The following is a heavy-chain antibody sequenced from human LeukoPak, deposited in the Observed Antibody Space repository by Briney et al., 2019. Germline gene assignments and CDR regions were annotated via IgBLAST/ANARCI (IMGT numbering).Heavy chain of an antibody. J-gene: IGHJ5*02. CDR1: GYTFTGYY. D-gene: IGHD6-6*01. Sequence: ASVKASCKASGYTFTGYYMHWVRQAPGQGLEWMGWINPNSGGTNYAQKFQGRVTMTRDTSISTAYMELSRLRSDDTAVYYCARGEYVLAARPEPYNWFDPWGQGTLVTVSS. CDR3: ARGEYVLAARPEPYNWFDP. CDR2: INPNSGGT. V-gene: IGHV1-2*02.